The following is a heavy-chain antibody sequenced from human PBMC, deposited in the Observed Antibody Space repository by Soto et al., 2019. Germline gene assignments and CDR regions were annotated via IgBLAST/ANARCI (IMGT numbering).Heavy chain of an antibody. CDR2: IWYDGSNK. Sequence: QVQLLESGGGVVQPGRSLRLSCAASGFTFSSYAMHWVRQAPGKGLEWVAVIWYDGSNKYYADSVKGRFTVSRDNSKKTVYLEMNSLRGEDTGVYDCAGEGSGSLVPHSWGQGTLVTVSA. CDR1: GFTFSSYA. D-gene: IGHD3-10*01. CDR3: AGEGSGSLVPHS. V-gene: IGHV3-33*01. J-gene: IGHJ4*02.